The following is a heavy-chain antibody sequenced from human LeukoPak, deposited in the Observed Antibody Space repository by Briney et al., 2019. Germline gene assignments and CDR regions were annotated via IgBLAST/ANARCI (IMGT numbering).Heavy chain of an antibody. D-gene: IGHD2-2*01. CDR2: VHISGST. J-gene: IGHJ6*03. Sequence: PSQTLSLTCTVSGGSISSRSYCWSWIRQPAGKGLEWIGHVHISGSTNYNSSLKSRVTISVDTSKNQFSLKVSSVTAADTAVYYCARGDCSSTICYSPMDVWGKGTTVTVSS. CDR3: ARGDCSSTICYSPMDV. V-gene: IGHV4-61*09. CDR1: GGSISSRSYC.